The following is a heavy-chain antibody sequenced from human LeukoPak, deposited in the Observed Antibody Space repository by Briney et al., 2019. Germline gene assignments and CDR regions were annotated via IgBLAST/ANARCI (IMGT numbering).Heavy chain of an antibody. J-gene: IGHJ5*02. V-gene: IGHV4-38-2*02. CDR1: GYSISSDYY. D-gene: IGHD3-3*01. Sequence: SETLSLTCTVSGYSISSDYYWGWIRQPPGKGLAWIGSIYHSGSTYYTPSLKSRVTISVDTSKNQFSLKLSSVTAADTAVYYCARGDYDFWSGPWGQGTLVTVSS. CDR2: IYHSGST. CDR3: ARGDYDFWSGP.